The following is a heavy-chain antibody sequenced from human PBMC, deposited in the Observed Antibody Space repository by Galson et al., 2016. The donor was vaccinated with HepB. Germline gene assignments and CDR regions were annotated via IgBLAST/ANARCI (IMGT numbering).Heavy chain of an antibody. CDR3: ARSPLWGRPTFSS. J-gene: IGHJ5*02. CDR1: GDSVSSTGAS. D-gene: IGHD2/OR15-2a*01. CDR2: TYYRPKWYN. V-gene: IGHV6-1*01. Sequence: CAISGDSVSSTGASWNWIRQSPSRGLEWLGRTYYRPKWYNSYAVSVEGRITINPDTSKNQFSLQLNSVTPEDTAVYYCARSPLWGRPTFSSWGQGTLVTVSS.